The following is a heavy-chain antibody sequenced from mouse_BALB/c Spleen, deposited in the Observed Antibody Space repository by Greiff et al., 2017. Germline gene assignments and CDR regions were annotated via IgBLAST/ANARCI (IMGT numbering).Heavy chain of an antibody. J-gene: IGHJ4*01. V-gene: IGHV1-9*01. CDR1: GYTFSSYW. Sequence: QVQLQQSGAELMKPGASVKISCKATGYTFSSYWIEWVKQRPGHGLEWIGEILPGSGRTNYNEKFKGKATFTADTSSNTAYMQLSSLTSEDSAVYYCARGLPYARDYWGQGTSVTVSS. CDR2: ILPGSGRT. CDR3: ARGLPYARDY. D-gene: IGHD2-4*01.